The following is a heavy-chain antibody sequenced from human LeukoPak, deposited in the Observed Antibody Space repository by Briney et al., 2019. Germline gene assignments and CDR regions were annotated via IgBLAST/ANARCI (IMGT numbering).Heavy chain of an antibody. Sequence: PGGSLRLSCAASGFTFDDYAMHWVRQAPGKGLEWVSGISWNSGSIGYADSVRGRFTISRDNAKNSLYLQMNSLRAEDTALYYCAEPSSDYEGAFDIWGQGTMVTVSS. J-gene: IGHJ3*02. CDR3: AEPSSDYEGAFDI. CDR1: GFTFDDYA. V-gene: IGHV3-9*01. D-gene: IGHD4-17*01. CDR2: ISWNSGSI.